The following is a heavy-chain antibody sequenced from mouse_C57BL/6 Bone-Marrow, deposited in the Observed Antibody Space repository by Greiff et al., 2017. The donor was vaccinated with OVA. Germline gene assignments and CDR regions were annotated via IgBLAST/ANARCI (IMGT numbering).Heavy chain of an antibody. V-gene: IGHV1-54*01. CDR1: GYAFTNYL. CDR3: ASYGGWDFDV. D-gene: IGHD1-1*01. J-gene: IGHJ1*03. Sequence: QVQLKESGAELVRPGTSVKVSCKASGYAFTNYLIEWVKQRPGQGLEWIGVINPGSGGTNYNEKFKGKATLTADKSSSTAYMQLSSLTSEDSAVYVCASYGGWDFDVWGTGTTVTDSS. CDR2: INPGSGGT.